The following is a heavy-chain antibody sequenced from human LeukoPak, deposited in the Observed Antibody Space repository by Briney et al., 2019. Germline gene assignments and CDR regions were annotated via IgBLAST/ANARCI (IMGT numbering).Heavy chain of an antibody. V-gene: IGHV3-43*02. CDR2: ISGDGGST. CDR3: AKDQTETGYSSGWTH. CDR1: GFTFDDYA. D-gene: IGHD6-19*01. J-gene: IGHJ4*02. Sequence: GRSLRLSCAASGFTFDDYAMHWVRQAPGKGLEWVSLISGDGGSTYYADSVKGRFTISRDNSKNSLYLQMNSLRTEDTALYYCAKDQTETGYSSGWTHWGQGTLVTVSS.